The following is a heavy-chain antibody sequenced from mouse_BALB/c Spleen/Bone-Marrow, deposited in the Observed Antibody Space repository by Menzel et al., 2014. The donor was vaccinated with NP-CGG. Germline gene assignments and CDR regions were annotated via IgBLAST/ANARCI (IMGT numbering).Heavy chain of an antibody. J-gene: IGHJ3*01. V-gene: IGHV2-5*01. CDR3: ATDYYGYDDGFAY. CDR2: IWRGGST. D-gene: IGHD2-2*01. Sequence: QVQLQQSGPGLVQPSQSLSITCTVSGFSLTSYGVHWVRQSPGNGLEWLGVIWRGGSTDYNAAFMSRLSITKDNSKSQVFFKMNSLQADDTAIYYCATDYYGYDDGFAYWGQGTLVTVSA. CDR1: GFSLTSYG.